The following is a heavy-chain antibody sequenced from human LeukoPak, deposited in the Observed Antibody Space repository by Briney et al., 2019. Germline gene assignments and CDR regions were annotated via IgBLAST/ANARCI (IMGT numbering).Heavy chain of an antibody. V-gene: IGHV4-59*01. J-gene: IGHJ4*02. Sequence: SETLSLTCTVSDGSINGYYWSWIRQPPGKGLDWIGYMYSGGTTNYSPSLKSRVTISEDTSKNQFSLKLTSVTAADTAVYYCARDSGSSFGELDYWGQGTLVTVSS. D-gene: IGHD3-10*01. CDR3: ARDSGSSFGELDY. CDR1: DGSINGYY. CDR2: MYSGGTT.